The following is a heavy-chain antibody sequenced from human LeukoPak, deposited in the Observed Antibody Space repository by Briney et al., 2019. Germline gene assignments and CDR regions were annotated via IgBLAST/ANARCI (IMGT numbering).Heavy chain of an antibody. CDR2: INPNSVGT. J-gene: IGHJ4*02. D-gene: IGHD3-10*01. Sequence: ASARVSCMASGYTFTGYSMHWVRQAPGQGLEWMVWINPNSVGTTYEQTLQRRVTITRDPSISPAYIYLSRLTSDDTAVHSCSRDGSGKKGDYWGQGTLVTVSS. V-gene: IGHV1-2*02. CDR3: SRDGSGKKGDY. CDR1: GYTFTGYS.